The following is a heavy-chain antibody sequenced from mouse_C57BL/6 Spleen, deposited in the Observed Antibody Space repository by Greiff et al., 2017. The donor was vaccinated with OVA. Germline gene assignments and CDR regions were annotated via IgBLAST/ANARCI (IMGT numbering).Heavy chain of an antibody. CDR1: GYTFTDYN. CDR3: ARKDYYGSSFYWYFDV. D-gene: IGHD1-1*01. Sequence: EVQLQESGPELVKPGASVKIPCKASGYTFTDYNMDWVKQSHGKSLEWIGDINPNNGGTIYNQKFKGQATLSVDKSASTAYMELRSLTSEDTAVYYCARKDYYGSSFYWYFDVWGTGTTVTVSS. J-gene: IGHJ1*03. CDR2: INPNNGGT. V-gene: IGHV1-18*01.